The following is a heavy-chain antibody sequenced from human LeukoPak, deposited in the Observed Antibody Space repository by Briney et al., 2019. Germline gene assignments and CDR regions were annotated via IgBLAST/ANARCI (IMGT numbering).Heavy chain of an antibody. CDR3: ARDHTETSSLNFRNYYYYGMDI. Sequence: PSETLSLTCTVSGGSIRSGDYSWNWIRQHPGKGLEGIGYIYYSGSTYYNPSLTSRVTMSVDKSKNQFSLKLSSVTAADTAIYYCARDHTETSSLNFRNYYYYGMDIWGQGTTVIVSS. CDR1: GGSIRSGDYS. J-gene: IGHJ6*02. V-gene: IGHV4-31*03. D-gene: IGHD4-11*01. CDR2: IYYSGST.